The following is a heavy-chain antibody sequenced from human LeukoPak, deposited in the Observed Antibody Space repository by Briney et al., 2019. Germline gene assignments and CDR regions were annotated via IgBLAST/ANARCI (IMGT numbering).Heavy chain of an antibody. V-gene: IGHV4-4*09. CDR3: ARHWPLNYYYYMDV. CDR1: GGSISSYY. Sequence: SETLSLTCTVSGGSISSYYWSWIRQPPGKGLEWIGYIYTSGSTNYNPSLKSRVTISVDTSKNQFSLKLSSVTAADTAVYYCARHWPLNYYYYMDVWGKGTTVTVSS. J-gene: IGHJ6*03. CDR2: IYTSGST.